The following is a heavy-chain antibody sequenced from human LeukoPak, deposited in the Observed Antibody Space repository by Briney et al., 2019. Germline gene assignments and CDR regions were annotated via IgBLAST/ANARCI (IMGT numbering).Heavy chain of an antibody. D-gene: IGHD5-24*01. CDR1: EFTFSNYV. CDR3: VRRGGSDGWGAFDI. J-gene: IGHJ3*02. V-gene: IGHV3-23*01. CDR2: IIQSGDIT. Sequence: PGGSLTLSCAASEFTFSNYVMNWVRQAPGKGLEWVSSIIQSGDITYYADSVKGRFTISRDNSKNTLSLQMNSLSREDTAIYYCVRRGGSDGWGAFDIWGQGTVVTVSS.